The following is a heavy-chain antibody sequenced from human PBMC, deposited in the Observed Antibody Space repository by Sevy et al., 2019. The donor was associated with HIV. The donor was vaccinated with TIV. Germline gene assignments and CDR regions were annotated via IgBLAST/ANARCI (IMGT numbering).Heavy chain of an antibody. D-gene: IGHD3-22*01. V-gene: IGHV3-33*01. CDR3: ARDTFSSGYTDAFDI. CDR2: IWYDGSNK. J-gene: IGHJ3*02. Sequence: GESLKISCAASGFTFSSYGMHWVRQAPGKGLEWVAVIWYDGSNKYYADSVKGRFTISRDNSKNTLYLQMNSLRAEDTAVYYCARDTFSSGYTDAFDIWGQGTMVTVSS. CDR1: GFTFSSYG.